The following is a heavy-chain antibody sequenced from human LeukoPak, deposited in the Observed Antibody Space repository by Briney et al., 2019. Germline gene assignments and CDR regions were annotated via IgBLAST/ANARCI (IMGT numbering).Heavy chain of an antibody. Sequence: PGGSLRLSCAASGFTFDDYAMHWVRQAPGKGLEWVSGISWNSGSIGYADSVKGRFTISRDNAKNSLYLQMNSLRAEGTALYYCAKGGGVGATTYYFDYWGQGTLVTVSS. D-gene: IGHD1-26*01. V-gene: IGHV3-9*01. J-gene: IGHJ4*02. CDR3: AKGGGVGATTYYFDY. CDR1: GFTFDDYA. CDR2: ISWNSGSI.